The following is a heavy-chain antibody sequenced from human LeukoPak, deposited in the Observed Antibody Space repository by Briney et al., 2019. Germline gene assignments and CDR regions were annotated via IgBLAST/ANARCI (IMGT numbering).Heavy chain of an antibody. J-gene: IGHJ4*02. CDR1: GFTFSSYA. Sequence: GGSLRLSRAASGFTFSSYAMHWVRQAPGKGLEWVAVISYDGSNKYYVDSVKGRFTISRDNSKNTVYLQMNSLRPEDTAVYYCVKGAGLGVTTSWDYWGQGTLVAVSS. CDR2: ISYDGSNK. CDR3: VKGAGLGVTTSWDY. V-gene: IGHV3-30-3*02. D-gene: IGHD4-17*01.